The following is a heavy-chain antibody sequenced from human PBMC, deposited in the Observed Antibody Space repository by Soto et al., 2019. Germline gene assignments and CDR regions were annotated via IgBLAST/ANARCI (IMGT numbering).Heavy chain of an antibody. V-gene: IGHV6-1*01. Sequence: PSQTLSLTCDISGASVSSNSAAWNWIRQSPSRGLEWLGRTYYRSKWYNDYAVSVKSRITINPDTSKSQFSLQLNSVTPEDTAVYYCAIDDRIAVSGMNYYYGMDVRAQGTTVTVSS. CDR1: GASVSSNSAA. CDR3: AIDDRIAVSGMNYYYGMDV. D-gene: IGHD6-19*01. J-gene: IGHJ6*02. CDR2: TYYRSKWYN.